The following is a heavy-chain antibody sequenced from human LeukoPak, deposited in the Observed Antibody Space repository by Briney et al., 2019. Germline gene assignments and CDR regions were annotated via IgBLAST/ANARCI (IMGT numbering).Heavy chain of an antibody. V-gene: IGHV3-23*01. CDR2: INGSGGRT. J-gene: IGHJ5*02. Sequence: GGSLRLSCAASGFTFSNYAMTWVRQATGKGLEWVSDINGSGGRTYYADSVKGRFTISRDNSKNTLYLQMNSLRAEDTAVYYCARDRSNIAASDGWFDPWGQGTLVTVSS. CDR3: ARDRSNIAASDGWFDP. D-gene: IGHD6-13*01. CDR1: GFTFSNYA.